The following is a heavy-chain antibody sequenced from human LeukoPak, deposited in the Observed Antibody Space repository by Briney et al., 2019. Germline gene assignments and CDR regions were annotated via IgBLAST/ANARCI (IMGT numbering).Heavy chain of an antibody. CDR2: ISTSGDVT. J-gene: IGHJ4*02. V-gene: IGHV3-11*01. D-gene: IGHD6-19*01. CDR3: ARGSQWLSRGYFDY. CDR1: GFIFNEYF. Sequence: SGGSLRLSCAASGFIFNEYFMGWVRQAPGKGPEWISYISTSGDVTYYADSVRGRFTISRDNARNSLFLQLNRLEAEDTAVYYCARGSQWLSRGYFDYWGQGTLVTVSS.